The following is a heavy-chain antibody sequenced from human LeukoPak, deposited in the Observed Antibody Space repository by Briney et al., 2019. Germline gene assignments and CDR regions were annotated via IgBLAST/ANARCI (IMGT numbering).Heavy chain of an antibody. V-gene: IGHV4-59*01. CDR1: GGSISSYY. J-gene: IGHJ6*02. CDR3: AREGEAGMDV. Sequence: SETLSLTCTISGGSISSYYWSWIRQPPGEGLEWIGYIYDSVRTNYNPSLKSRVTISVDTSKNQFSLSLSSVTAADTAVYYCAREGEAGMDVWGQGTTVTVSS. D-gene: IGHD3-10*01. CDR2: IYDSVRT.